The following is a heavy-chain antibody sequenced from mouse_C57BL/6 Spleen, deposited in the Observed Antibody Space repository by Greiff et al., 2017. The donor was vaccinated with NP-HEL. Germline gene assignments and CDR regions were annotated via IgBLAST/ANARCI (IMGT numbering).Heavy chain of an antibody. V-gene: IGHV1-82*01. Sequence: QVQLQQSGPELVKPGASVKISCKASGYAFSSSWMNWVKQRPGKGLEWIGRIYPGDGDTNYIGKFKGKATLTADKSSSTAYMQLSSLTSEDSAVYFCARSTAHFDYWGQGTTLTVSS. D-gene: IGHD3-2*01. CDR2: IYPGDGDT. CDR3: ARSTAHFDY. J-gene: IGHJ2*01. CDR1: GYAFSSSW.